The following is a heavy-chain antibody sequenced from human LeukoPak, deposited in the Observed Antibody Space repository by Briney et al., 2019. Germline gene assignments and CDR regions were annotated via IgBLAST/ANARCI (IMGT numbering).Heavy chain of an antibody. J-gene: IGHJ5*02. CDR2: ISGSGGST. D-gene: IGHD4-17*01. CDR1: GFTFSSYA. Sequence: GGSLRLSCAASGFTFSSYAMSWVRQAPGRGLERVSAISGSGGSTYYADSVKGRFTISRDNSKNTLYLQMNSLRAEDTAAYYCAKDPTTVTTKDPWGQGTLVTVSS. CDR3: AKDPTTVTTKDP. V-gene: IGHV3-23*01.